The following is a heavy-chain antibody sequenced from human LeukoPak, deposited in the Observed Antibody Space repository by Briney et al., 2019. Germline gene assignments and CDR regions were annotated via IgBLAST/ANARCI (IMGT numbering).Heavy chain of an antibody. Sequence: QPGGSLRLSCAASGFTFRKYWMAWVRQAPGQGLEWVATIAANGNDKDYEDSLKGRFTISRDNTKNSLYLQMNSLRAEDTAVYYCLGGTGWIFDYWGQGTLVTVSS. CDR3: LGGTGWIFDY. CDR2: IAANGNDK. J-gene: IGHJ4*02. D-gene: IGHD6-19*01. CDR1: GFTFRKYW. V-gene: IGHV3-7*01.